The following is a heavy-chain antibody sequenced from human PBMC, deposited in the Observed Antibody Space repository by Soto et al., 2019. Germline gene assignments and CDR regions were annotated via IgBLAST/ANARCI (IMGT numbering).Heavy chain of an antibody. D-gene: IGHD4-17*01. CDR1: GFTFSSYW. CDR2: INSDGSST. J-gene: IGHJ6*02. CDR3: ARDTYGENALYYYYGMDV. Sequence: GGSLRLSCAASGFTFSSYWMSWVRQAPGKGLVWVSRINSDGSSTSYADSVKGRFTISRDNSKNTLYLQMNSLRAEDTAVYYCARDTYGENALYYYYGMDVWGQGTTVTVSS. V-gene: IGHV3-74*01.